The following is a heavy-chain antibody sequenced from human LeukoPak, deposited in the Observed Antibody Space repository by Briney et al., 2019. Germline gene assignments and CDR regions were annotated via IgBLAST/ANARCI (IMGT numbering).Heavy chain of an antibody. D-gene: IGHD3-22*01. CDR2: IYYSGST. V-gene: IGHV4-59*12. Sequence: SETLSLTCTVSGGSISSYYWSWIRQPPGKGLEWIGYIYYSGSTNYNPSLKSRVTISVDTSKNQFSLKLSSVTAADTAVYYCARELTSGGYPYYFDYWGQGTLVTVSS. CDR3: ARELTSGGYPYYFDY. J-gene: IGHJ4*02. CDR1: GGSISSYY.